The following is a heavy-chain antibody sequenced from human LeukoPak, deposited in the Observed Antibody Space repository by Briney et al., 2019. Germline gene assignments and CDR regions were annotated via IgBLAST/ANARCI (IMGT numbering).Heavy chain of an antibody. Sequence: SETLSLTCTGSCDSISSYYWSWIRQPPGKGLEWIGYVHYSGSSAYIASLKSRVTMSLDMSKNQISLSLTYVTAADTALYYYARLYCSNNICFYMDVWGKGTTVTVFS. CDR1: CDSISSYY. CDR3: ARLYCSNNICFYMDV. CDR2: VHYSGSS. J-gene: IGHJ6*03. V-gene: IGHV4-59*08. D-gene: IGHD2-8*01.